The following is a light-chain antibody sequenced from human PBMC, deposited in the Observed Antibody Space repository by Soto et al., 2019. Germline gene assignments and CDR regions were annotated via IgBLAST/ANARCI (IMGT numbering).Light chain of an antibody. V-gene: IGKV1-5*01. CDR1: QNINKW. J-gene: IGKJ1*01. CDR2: DAS. Sequence: DNQMTQSPSTLSAFVGDRVTITCRASQNINKWLAWYHQKPGKAPKLLIYDASTLESGVPSRFSGSGSGTAFTLTISSLQPDDFGSYYCQQYNTYEGTFGQGTKVEIK. CDR3: QQYNTYEGT.